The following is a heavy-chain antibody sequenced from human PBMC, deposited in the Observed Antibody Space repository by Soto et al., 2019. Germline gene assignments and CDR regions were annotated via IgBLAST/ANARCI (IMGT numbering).Heavy chain of an antibody. V-gene: IGHV1-58*01. CDR3: AAFAYYGFWSGYSFDY. D-gene: IGHD3-3*01. CDR1: GFPFTSSA. J-gene: IGHJ4*02. CDR2: IVVGRGNT. Sequence: SVKVSCKAAGFPFTSSALQWVRQSRGQRLEWIGWIVVGRGNTDYAQKFQDRVTFTRDMSTTTAYMELSSLRSEDTAVYYCAAFAYYGFWSGYSFDYWGQGTLVTVSS.